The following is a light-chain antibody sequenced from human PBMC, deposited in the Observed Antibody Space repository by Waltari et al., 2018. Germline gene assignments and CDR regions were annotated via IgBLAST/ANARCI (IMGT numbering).Light chain of an antibody. CDR1: SGRISRQS. Sequence: NFMLTQPHPVSESPGKTVTISCTRSSGRISRQSLQWFQQRPGSAPTTVIYEDYQRPSGVPDRFSGSIDSSSNSASLTISGLKTEDEADYYCQSYDGINWMFGGGTKLTVL. CDR3: QSYDGINWM. CDR2: EDY. V-gene: IGLV6-57*03. J-gene: IGLJ3*02.